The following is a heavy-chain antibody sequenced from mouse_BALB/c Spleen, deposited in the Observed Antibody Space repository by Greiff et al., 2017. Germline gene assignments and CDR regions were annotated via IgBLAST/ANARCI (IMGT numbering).Heavy chain of an antibody. J-gene: IGHJ2*01. CDR2: ISSGGSYT. CDR3: ATYGYDY. D-gene: IGHD2-2*01. V-gene: IGHV5-6*01. CDR1: GFTFSSYG. Sequence: EVNVVESGGDLVKPGGSLKLSCAASGFTFSSYGMSWVRQTPDKRLEWVATISSGGSYTYYPDSVKGRFTISRDNAKNTLYLQMSSLKSEDTAMYYCATYGYDYWGQGTTLTVSS.